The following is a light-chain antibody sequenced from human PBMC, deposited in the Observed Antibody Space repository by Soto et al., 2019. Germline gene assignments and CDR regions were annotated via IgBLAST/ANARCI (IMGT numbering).Light chain of an antibody. V-gene: IGLV1-40*01. CDR1: SSNIGAGYD. Sequence: QYVLTQQLSVSGAPGQKVTISCTGSSSNIGAGYDVHWYQQRPGAAPKLLISANINRPSGVPDRFSGSKSGTSASLAITGLQADDEGDYYCQSYDSTLSARYVFGTGTKVTVL. CDR3: QSYDSTLSARYV. CDR2: ANI. J-gene: IGLJ1*01.